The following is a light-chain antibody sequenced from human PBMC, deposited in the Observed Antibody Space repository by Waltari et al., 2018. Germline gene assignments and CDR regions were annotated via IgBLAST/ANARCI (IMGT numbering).Light chain of an antibody. CDR2: DVS. J-gene: IGLJ3*02. V-gene: IGLV2-14*01. Sequence: QSALTQPASVSGSPGQSITIPCTGTSIDVVFYNYFSWYQQRPGKAPKGMIFDVSERPSGVSNRFSGSKSGNTASLTISGLQAEDEADYYCNSYAGSSSWVFGGGTKLTVL. CDR3: NSYAGSSSWV. CDR1: SIDVVFYNY.